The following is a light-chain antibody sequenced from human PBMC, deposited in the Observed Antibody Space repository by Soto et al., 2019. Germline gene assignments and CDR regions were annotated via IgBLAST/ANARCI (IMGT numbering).Light chain of an antibody. J-gene: IGKJ4*01. CDR3: QQYNQWPHP. V-gene: IGKV3-15*01. Sequence: EIVMTQYPATLSVSPGERSTLSCMASQNIGRNLAWYQQIPGQAPRLLFYDASTRATGIPARFSASGSGTEFTLTITSLQSEDFAVYYCQQYNQWPHPFGGGTKVDNK. CDR1: QNIGRN. CDR2: DAS.